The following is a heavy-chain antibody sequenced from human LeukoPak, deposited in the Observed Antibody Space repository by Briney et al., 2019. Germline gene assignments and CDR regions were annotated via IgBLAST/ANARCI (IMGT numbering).Heavy chain of an antibody. CDR1: GGSISSYY. CDR2: IYTGGST. V-gene: IGHV4-4*07. Sequence: PSETLSLTCTVSGGSISSYYCSWIRQPAGKGLGWIGRIYTGGSTNNNPSLINPATLSVGTSTNHSSLKLSSVTAADTAVYYCAREGPYYYYMDVWGKGTTVTVSS. J-gene: IGHJ6*03. CDR3: AREGPYYYYMDV.